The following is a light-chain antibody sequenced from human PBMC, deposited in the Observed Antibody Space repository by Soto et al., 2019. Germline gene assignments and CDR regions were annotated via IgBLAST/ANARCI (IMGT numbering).Light chain of an antibody. J-gene: IGKJ2*01. CDR2: APS. CDR1: QSISSSY. CDR3: QQYGSSSYT. V-gene: IGKV3-20*01. Sequence: EIVLTQSPGTLSLSPGERATLSCRASQSISSSYLAWYQQKPGQAPRLLIYAPSSSATAIPDRFSGSGSGTDFTLTISRLEPEDFAVSYCQQYGSSSYTFGQETPLEIK.